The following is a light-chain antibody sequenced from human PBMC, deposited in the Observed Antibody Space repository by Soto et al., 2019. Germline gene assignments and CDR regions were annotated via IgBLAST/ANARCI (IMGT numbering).Light chain of an antibody. CDR3: SSYAGSSNV. J-gene: IGLJ1*01. CDR1: SSDVGGYNY. V-gene: IGLV2-11*01. Sequence: QSVLTQPRSVSGSPGQSVTISCTGTSSDVGGYNYVSWYQQHPGKAPKLMIYDVTKRPSGVPGRFSGSKSGNTASLTVSGLQAEDEADYYCSSYAGSSNVFGTGTKVTVL. CDR2: DVT.